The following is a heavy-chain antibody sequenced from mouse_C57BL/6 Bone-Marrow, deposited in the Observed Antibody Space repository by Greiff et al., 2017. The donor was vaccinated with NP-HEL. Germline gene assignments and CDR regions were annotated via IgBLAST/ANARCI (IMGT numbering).Heavy chain of an antibody. J-gene: IGHJ3*01. CDR1: GYTFTSYW. CDR3: ARSGIYYYGSSLAY. D-gene: IGHD1-1*01. CDR2: IDPSDSYT. Sequence: QVQLQQPGAELVRPGTSVKLSCKASGYTFTSYWMHWVKQRPGQGLEWIGVIDPSDSYTNYNQKFKGKATLTVDTSSSTAYMQLSSLTSEDSAVYYCARSGIYYYGSSLAYWGQGTLVTVSA. V-gene: IGHV1-59*01.